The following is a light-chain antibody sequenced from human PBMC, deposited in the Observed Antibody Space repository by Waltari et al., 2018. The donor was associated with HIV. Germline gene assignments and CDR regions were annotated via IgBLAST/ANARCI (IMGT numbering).Light chain of an antibody. CDR2: ETI. CDR3: SSYGGSSKWL. V-gene: IGLV2-23*01. Sequence: QSALTQPASVSGSPGQSITISCPGTSSDIGNSNLVSWYQQHPGKAPKLIIYETIKRPSGVSDRISGSKSANTASLTISGLQADDEADYYCSSYGGSSKWLFGGGTKLTVL. CDR1: SSDIGNSNL. J-gene: IGLJ2*01.